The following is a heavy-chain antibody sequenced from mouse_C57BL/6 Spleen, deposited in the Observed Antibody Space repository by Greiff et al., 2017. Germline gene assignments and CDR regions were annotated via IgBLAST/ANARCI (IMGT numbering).Heavy chain of an antibody. D-gene: IGHD3-2*02. Sequence: QVQLQQSGAELARPGASVKMSCKASGYTFTSSTMHWVKQRPGQGLEWIGYINPSSGYTNYNQKFKDKATLTADKSSSTAYMQLSSLTSEDSAVYYCARSGSGVYFDYWGQGTTLTVSS. CDR1: GYTFTSST. CDR2: INPSSGYT. J-gene: IGHJ2*01. CDR3: ARSGSGVYFDY. V-gene: IGHV1-4*01.